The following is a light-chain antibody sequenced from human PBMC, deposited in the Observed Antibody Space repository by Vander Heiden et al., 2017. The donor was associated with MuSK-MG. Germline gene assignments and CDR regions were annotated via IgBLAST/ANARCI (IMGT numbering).Light chain of an antibody. CDR1: QSMSSW. Sequence: DIQMTQSPSTLSASVGDRVTITCRASQSMSSWLAWYQQKPGKAPKLLIYKASSLESGVPSRFSGSGSGTEFTLTISSLQPDDFATYYCQQDNSSPWTFGQGTKVEIK. V-gene: IGKV1-5*03. J-gene: IGKJ1*01. CDR3: QQDNSSPWT. CDR2: KAS.